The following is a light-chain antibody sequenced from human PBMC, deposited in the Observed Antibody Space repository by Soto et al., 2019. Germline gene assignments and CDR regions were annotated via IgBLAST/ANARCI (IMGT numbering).Light chain of an antibody. CDR2: GNS. Sequence: QSVLTQPPSVSGAPGQRVTISCTGSSSNIGAGYDVHWYQQLPGTAPKLLIYGNSNRPSGVPDRFSGSKSGTSASLAITGLQAEDEAVYYCQSYDSSLSGYVFGTG. J-gene: IGLJ1*01. CDR1: SSNIGAGYD. V-gene: IGLV1-40*01. CDR3: QSYDSSLSGYV.